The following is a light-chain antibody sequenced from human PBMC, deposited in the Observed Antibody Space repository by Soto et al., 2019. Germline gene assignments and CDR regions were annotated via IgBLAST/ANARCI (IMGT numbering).Light chain of an antibody. CDR2: AAS. J-gene: IGKJ3*01. CDR1: QDISNY. Sequence: DIQLTQSPSFLSASVGDRVTITCRASQDISNYLVWYQQKPGKAPKPLIYAASTLQSGVPSRFSGSGSGTEFTLAISSLQPEDFATYYCQHLNSYPLTFGPGTNVDI. V-gene: IGKV1-9*01. CDR3: QHLNSYPLT.